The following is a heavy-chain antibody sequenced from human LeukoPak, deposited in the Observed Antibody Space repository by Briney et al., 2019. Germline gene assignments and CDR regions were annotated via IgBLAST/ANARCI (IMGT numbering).Heavy chain of an antibody. CDR3: ARAGEGCGGDCYHDAFDI. Sequence: PGGSLRLSCAASGFTVSSNYMSWVRQAPGKGLEWVSVIYSGGSTYYADSVRGRFTISRDNSKNTLYLQMNSLRAEDTAVYYCARAGEGCGGDCYHDAFDIWGQGTMVTVSS. J-gene: IGHJ3*02. CDR2: IYSGGST. D-gene: IGHD2-21*02. V-gene: IGHV3-53*01. CDR1: GFTVSSNY.